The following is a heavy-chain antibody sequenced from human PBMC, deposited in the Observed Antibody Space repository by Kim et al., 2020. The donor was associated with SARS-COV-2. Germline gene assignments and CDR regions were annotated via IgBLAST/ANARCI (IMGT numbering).Heavy chain of an antibody. CDR1: GFTFSSYG. CDR3: ARDKYVGDILDGVYYYYYMDV. CDR2: IWYDGSNK. V-gene: IGHV3-33*01. D-gene: IGHD3-3*01. J-gene: IGHJ6*03. Sequence: GGSLRLSCAASGFTFSSYGMHWVRQAPGKGLEWVAVIWYDGSNKYYADSVKGRFTISRDNSKNTLYLQMNSLRAEDTALYYCARDKYVGDILDGVYYYYYMDVWGKGTTVTVSS.